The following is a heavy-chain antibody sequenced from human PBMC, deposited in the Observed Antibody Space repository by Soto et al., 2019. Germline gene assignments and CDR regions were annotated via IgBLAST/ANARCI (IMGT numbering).Heavy chain of an antibody. Sequence: GASVKVSCKASGYTFNNYGISWVRQAPGQGLEWMGRIGAYNGNIKYAEKLQGRVTVTTDTSTSTAYMELRSLRSDDTAVYYCARDLDGSGSYYTDYWGQGTLVTVSS. J-gene: IGHJ4*02. V-gene: IGHV1-18*01. D-gene: IGHD3-10*01. CDR2: IGAYNGNI. CDR3: ARDLDGSGSYYTDY. CDR1: GYTFNNYG.